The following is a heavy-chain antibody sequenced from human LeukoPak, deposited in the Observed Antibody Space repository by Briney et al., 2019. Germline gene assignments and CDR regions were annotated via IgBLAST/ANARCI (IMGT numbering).Heavy chain of an antibody. V-gene: IGHV4-4*07. CDR1: GASISSYY. CDR2: VYTSGST. J-gene: IGHJ1*01. Sequence: PSETLSLTCTVSGASISSYYWSWIRQPAGKGLEWIGRVYTSGSTNYNPSLKSRVTISVDTSKNQFSLKLSSVTAADTAVYYCARTSSSSPATWGQGTLVTVSS. D-gene: IGHD6-13*01. CDR3: ARTSSSSPAT.